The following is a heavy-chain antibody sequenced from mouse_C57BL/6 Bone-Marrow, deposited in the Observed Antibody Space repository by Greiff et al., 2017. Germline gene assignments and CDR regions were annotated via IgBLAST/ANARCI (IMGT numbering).Heavy chain of an antibody. CDR1: GYTFTSYW. J-gene: IGHJ1*03. V-gene: IGHV1-5*01. D-gene: IGHD6-2*01. CDR3: TREVSLGGYFDV. CDR2: IYPGNSDT. Sequence: VQLQQSGTVLARPGASVKMSCKTSGYTFTSYWMHWVKQRPGQGLEWIGAIYPGNSDTSYNQKFKGKAKLTAVTSASTAYMELSSLTNEDSAVYYSTREVSLGGYFDVWGTGTTVTVSS.